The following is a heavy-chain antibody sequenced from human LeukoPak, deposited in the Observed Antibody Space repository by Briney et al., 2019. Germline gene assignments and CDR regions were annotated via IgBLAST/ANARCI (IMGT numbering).Heavy chain of an antibody. Sequence: GSLRLSCAASGFTFDDYAMHWVCQPPGKSLEWVSLISGDGGSTYYADSVKGRFTVSRDNSKNSLYLQMNSLRTEDTALYYCAKDISRNFVVVPAADYWGQGTLVTVSS. CDR1: GFTFDDYA. V-gene: IGHV3-43*02. CDR2: ISGDGGST. CDR3: AKDISRNFVVVPAADY. D-gene: IGHD2-2*01. J-gene: IGHJ4*02.